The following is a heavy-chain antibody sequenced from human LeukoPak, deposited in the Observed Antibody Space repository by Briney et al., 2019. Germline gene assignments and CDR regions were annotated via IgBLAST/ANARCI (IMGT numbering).Heavy chain of an antibody. CDR3: ARVGDFAVAGILDY. D-gene: IGHD6-19*01. CDR2: IIPIFGTA. V-gene: IGHV1-69*13. Sequence: SVKVSCKASGGTFSSYAISWVRQAPGQGLEWMGGIIPIFGTANYAQKFQGRVTITADESTSTAYMELRSLRSDDTAVYYCARVGDFAVAGILDYWGQGALVTVSS. J-gene: IGHJ4*02. CDR1: GGTFSSYA.